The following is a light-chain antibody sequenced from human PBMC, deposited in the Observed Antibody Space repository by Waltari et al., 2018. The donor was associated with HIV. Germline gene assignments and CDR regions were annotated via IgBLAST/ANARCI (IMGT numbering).Light chain of an antibody. J-gene: IGLJ2*01. Sequence: SYVLTQPPSVSVAPGQTARITCGGNNIGSQSGHWYQQKPGQAPVLVVYDDRDRPSGIPERFSGSNSGNTATLTISRVEAGDEADYYCQVWDSSSDVVFGGGTKLTVL. CDR2: DDR. V-gene: IGLV3-21*02. CDR1: NIGSQS. CDR3: QVWDSSSDVV.